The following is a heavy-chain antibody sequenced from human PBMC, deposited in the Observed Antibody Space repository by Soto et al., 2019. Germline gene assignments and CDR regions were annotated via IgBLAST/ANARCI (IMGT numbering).Heavy chain of an antibody. D-gene: IGHD4-4*01. V-gene: IGHV4-34*01. CDR3: ARGGKYSYQVINWFDP. Sequence: PSETLSLTCAVYGGSFSGYYWSWIRQPPGKGLEWIGEINHSGSTNYNPSLKSRVTISVDTSKNQFSLKLSSVTAADTAVYYCARGGKYSYQVINWFDPWGQGTLVTVSS. CDR2: INHSGST. CDR1: GGSFSGYY. J-gene: IGHJ5*02.